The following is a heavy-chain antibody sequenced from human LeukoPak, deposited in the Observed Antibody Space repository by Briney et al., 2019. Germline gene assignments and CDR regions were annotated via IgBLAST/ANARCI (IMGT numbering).Heavy chain of an antibody. CDR2: ISHDGSNK. D-gene: IGHD3-10*01. Sequence: PGGSLRLSCAASGFTFSSYEMNWVRQAPGKGLEWVAVISHDGSNKYYSDSVKGRFTISRDNSKNTLDLQMNSLRAEDTAVYYCARDRGLWFGSNHFDYLGQGTLVTVSS. CDR3: ARDRGLWFGSNHFDY. J-gene: IGHJ4*02. V-gene: IGHV3-30*04. CDR1: GFTFSSYE.